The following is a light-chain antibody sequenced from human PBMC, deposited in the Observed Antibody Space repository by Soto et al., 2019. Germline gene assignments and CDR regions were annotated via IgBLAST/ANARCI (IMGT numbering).Light chain of an antibody. CDR1: SSDIGGYNY. V-gene: IGLV2-14*01. Sequence: QSALTKPASVSGSPGQSITFSCTGTSSDIGGYNYVSWYQQHPGKAPKLMIYEVSNRPSGVSDRFSGSKSGNTASLTISGLQAEDEADYYCTSYTSSTTNYVFGTGTKVTVL. CDR3: TSYTSSTTNYV. CDR2: EVS. J-gene: IGLJ1*01.